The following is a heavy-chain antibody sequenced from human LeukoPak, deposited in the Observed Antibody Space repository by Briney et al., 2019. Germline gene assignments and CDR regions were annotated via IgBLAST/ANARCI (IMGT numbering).Heavy chain of an antibody. Sequence: GGSLRLSCAASGFTFSNSAKSWVRQAPAKGMEWVSSISSSSSYIYYADSVKGRFTISRDNANNSLYLQMNSLRAEDTAVYYCGTPLVRGVIFYGMDVWGQGTTVTVSS. CDR3: GTPLVRGVIFYGMDV. CDR1: GFTFSNSA. CDR2: ISSSSSYI. J-gene: IGHJ6*02. V-gene: IGHV3-21*01. D-gene: IGHD3-10*01.